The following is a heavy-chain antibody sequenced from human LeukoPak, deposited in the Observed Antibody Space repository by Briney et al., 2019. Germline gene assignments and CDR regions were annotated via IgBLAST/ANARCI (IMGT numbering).Heavy chain of an antibody. Sequence: GGSLRLSCTASGFTFGDYAMSWVGQAPGKGLEWVGFIRSKAYGGTTEYAASVKGRFTISRDDSKSIAYLQMNSLKTDDTAVYYCTRGPIFDYWGQGTLVTVSS. CDR2: IRSKAYGGTT. J-gene: IGHJ4*02. V-gene: IGHV3-49*04. CDR3: TRGPIFDY. CDR1: GFTFGDYA.